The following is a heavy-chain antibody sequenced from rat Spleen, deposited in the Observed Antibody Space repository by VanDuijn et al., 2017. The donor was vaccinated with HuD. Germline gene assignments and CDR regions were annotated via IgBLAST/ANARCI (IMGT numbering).Heavy chain of an antibody. D-gene: IGHD1-9*01. CDR1: GHSITSSYR. CDR3: ARSGYTLRVYLPDYYVMDA. Sequence: EVQLQESGPGLVKPSQSLSLTCSVTGHSITSSYRWNWIRKFPGNTLEWMGYINSAGSTNYNPSLKSRISITRDTSKNQFFLQVNSVTTEDTATYYCARSGYTLRVYLPDYYVMDAWGQGASVTVSS. CDR2: INSAGST. J-gene: IGHJ4*01. V-gene: IGHV3-3*01.